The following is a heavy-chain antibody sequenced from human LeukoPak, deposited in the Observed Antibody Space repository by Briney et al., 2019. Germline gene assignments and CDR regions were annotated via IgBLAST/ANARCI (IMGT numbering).Heavy chain of an antibody. CDR2: ISGSGGST. CDR3: ARDHYDFWSGYSGALDY. CDR1: GFTFSSYA. V-gene: IGHV3-23*01. Sequence: GGSLRLSCAASGFTFSSYAMTWVRQAPGKGLEWVSGISGSGGSTYYADSVKGRFTISRDKSKNTLYLQMNSLRAEDTAVYYCARDHYDFWSGYSGALDYWGQGTLVTVSS. D-gene: IGHD3-3*01. J-gene: IGHJ4*02.